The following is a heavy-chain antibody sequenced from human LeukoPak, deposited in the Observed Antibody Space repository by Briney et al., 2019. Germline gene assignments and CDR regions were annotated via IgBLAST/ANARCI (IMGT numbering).Heavy chain of an antibody. V-gene: IGHV3-48*03. J-gene: IGHJ6*04. D-gene: IGHD3-10*02. CDR2: ISSSGSTI. CDR3: AELGTTMIGGV. CDR1: GFTFSSYE. Sequence: GGSLRLSCAASGFTFSSYEINWVRQAPGKGLEWVSYISSSGSTIYYADSVKGRFTISRDNAKNSLYLQMNSLRAEDTAVYYCAELGTTMIGGVWGKGTTVTISS.